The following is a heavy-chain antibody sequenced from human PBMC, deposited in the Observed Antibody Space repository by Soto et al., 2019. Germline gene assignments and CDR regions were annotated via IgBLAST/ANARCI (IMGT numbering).Heavy chain of an antibody. D-gene: IGHD3-22*01. CDR1: GDSISNGRYY. CDR3: ARAREYYDTEFDP. V-gene: IGHV4-31*03. CDR2: VSYSGRP. Sequence: QVQLQESGPGLVKPSQTLSLTCTVSGDSISNGRYYWSWIRQHPGKALEWIGYVSYSGRPYYNPSLKVRLTISLDTSQNQFSLKLSFVTAADTAIYYCARAREYYDTEFDPWGQGALVSVSS. J-gene: IGHJ5*02.